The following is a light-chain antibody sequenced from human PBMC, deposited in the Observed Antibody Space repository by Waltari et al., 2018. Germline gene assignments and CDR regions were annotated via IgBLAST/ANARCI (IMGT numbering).Light chain of an antibody. CDR2: GNS. CDR3: QSYDSSLSGSV. J-gene: IGLJ2*01. V-gene: IGLV1-40*01. Sequence: QSGLTQPPSVSGAPGQRVTIACTWSSSTNGAGPDVPWYQLPPGTAPKLLIYGNSNRPSGVPDRFSGSKSGTSASLAITGLQAEDEAGYYCQSYDSSLSGSVFGGGTKLTVL. CDR1: SSTNGAGPD.